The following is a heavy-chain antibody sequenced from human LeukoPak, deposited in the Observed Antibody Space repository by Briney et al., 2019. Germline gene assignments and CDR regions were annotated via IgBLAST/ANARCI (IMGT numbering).Heavy chain of an antibody. CDR2: ISGSGGST. CDR3: AKSPSSSWYFYYFDY. CDR1: GFTFSSYA. J-gene: IGHJ4*02. Sequence: QAGGSLRLSCAASGFTFSSYAMSWVRQAPGKGLEWVSAISGSGGSTYYADSVKGRFTNSRDNSKNTPYLQMNSLRAEDTAVYYCAKSPSSSWYFYYFDYWGQGTPVTVSS. V-gene: IGHV3-23*01. D-gene: IGHD6-13*01.